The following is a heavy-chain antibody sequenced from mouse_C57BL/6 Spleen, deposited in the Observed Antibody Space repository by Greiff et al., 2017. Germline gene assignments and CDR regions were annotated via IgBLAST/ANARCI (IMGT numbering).Heavy chain of an antibody. CDR3: ARRGIYYCNYVWYFEV. Sequence: EVNVVESGGGLVKPGGSLKLSCAASGFTFSDYGMHWVRQAPEKGLEWVAYISSGSSTINYADTVKGRFTISRDNSKNTLFLQMASLRSEDTAMYYCARRGIYYCNYVWYFEVWGTGTTVTGSS. CDR2: ISSGSSTI. D-gene: IGHD2-1*01. J-gene: IGHJ1*03. V-gene: IGHV5-17*01. CDR1: GFTFSDYG.